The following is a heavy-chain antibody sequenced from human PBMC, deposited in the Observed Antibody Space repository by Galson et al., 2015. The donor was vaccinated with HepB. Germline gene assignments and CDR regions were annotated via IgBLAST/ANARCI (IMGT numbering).Heavy chain of an antibody. V-gene: IGHV3-49*04. Sequence: SLRLSCAASGFSFDDYAMSWVRQAPGKGLEWLGFIRSKAYGGTTEYATSVKGRFTISRDDSKSIAYLQMNSLNTEDTAVYSCTRGKNDFSDNYYYYGLDVWGQGTTVTVSS. CDR3: TRGKNDFSDNYYYYGLDV. J-gene: IGHJ6*02. CDR1: GFSFDDYA. D-gene: IGHD4-11*01. CDR2: IRSKAYGGTT.